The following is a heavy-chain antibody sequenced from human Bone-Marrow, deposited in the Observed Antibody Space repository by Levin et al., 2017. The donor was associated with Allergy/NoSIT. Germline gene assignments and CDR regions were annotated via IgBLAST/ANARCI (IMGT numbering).Heavy chain of an antibody. Sequence: SVKVSCKASGGTFSSHGIAWVRQAPGQGLEWMGGIIPIFGPPNYAQKFQGRVTISADESTNTAYMELSSLRSDDTAVFYCARLTGDDSGGACLSRYFYYYMDVWGKGTTVTVSS. D-gene: IGHD2-21*02. J-gene: IGHJ6*03. CDR2: IIPIFGPP. CDR1: GGTFSSHG. V-gene: IGHV1-69*13. CDR3: ARLTGDDSGGACLSRYFYYYMDV.